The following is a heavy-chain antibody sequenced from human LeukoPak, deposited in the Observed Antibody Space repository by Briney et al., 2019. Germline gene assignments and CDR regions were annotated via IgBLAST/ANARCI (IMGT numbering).Heavy chain of an antibody. Sequence: GGTLRLSCAASGFTFSSYVMSWVRQAPGKGLEWVSAISGSGGSTYYADSVKGRFTISRDNSKNTLYLQMNSLRAEDTAVYYCANPTAKVANFDYWGQGTLVTVSS. CDR2: ISGSGGST. V-gene: IGHV3-23*01. CDR1: GFTFSSYV. D-gene: IGHD2-15*01. CDR3: ANPTAKVANFDY. J-gene: IGHJ4*02.